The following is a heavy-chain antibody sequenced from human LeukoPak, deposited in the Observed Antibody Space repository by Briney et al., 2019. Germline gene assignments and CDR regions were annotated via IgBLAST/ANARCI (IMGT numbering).Heavy chain of an antibody. V-gene: IGHV3-30*02. CDR1: GFTFSSYG. J-gene: IGHJ4*02. CDR3: AKLISPYDY. Sequence: GGSLRLSCAASGFTFSSYGMHWVRQAPGKGLEWVAFIRYDGNNKYYADSVKGRFAISRDNSKNTLYLQMNNLRAEDTAVYYCAKLISPYDYWGQGTLVLVSS. CDR2: IRYDGNNK.